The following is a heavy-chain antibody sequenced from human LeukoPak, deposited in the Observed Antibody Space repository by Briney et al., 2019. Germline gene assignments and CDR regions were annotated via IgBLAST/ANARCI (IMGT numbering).Heavy chain of an antibody. CDR2: MNPNRGNT. CDR3: ASRGGSTTGSDFDY. V-gene: IGHV1-8*01. CDR1: GYTFTSYD. D-gene: IGHD3-16*01. Sequence: GASVNVSFKASGYTFTSYDINWVRQAAGQGGEWMGWMNPNRGNTGYAQKFQGRVNITRNTARSTAYMELSSLRSEDTAVYYCASRGGSTTGSDFDYWGQGTLVTVSS. J-gene: IGHJ4*02.